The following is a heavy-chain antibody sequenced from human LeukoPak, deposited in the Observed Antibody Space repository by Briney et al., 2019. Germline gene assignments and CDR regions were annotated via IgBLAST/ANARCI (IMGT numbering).Heavy chain of an antibody. CDR3: ARGIPIYGSGASRFDP. CDR1: GGSFSGYY. CDR2: INHSGST. D-gene: IGHD3-10*01. J-gene: IGHJ5*02. V-gene: IGHV4-34*01. Sequence: SETLSLTCAVYGGSFSGYYWSWIRQPPGKGLEWIGEINHSGSTNYIPSLKSRVTISVDTSKNQFSLKLSSVTAADTAVYYCARGIPIYGSGASRFDPWGQGTLVTVSS.